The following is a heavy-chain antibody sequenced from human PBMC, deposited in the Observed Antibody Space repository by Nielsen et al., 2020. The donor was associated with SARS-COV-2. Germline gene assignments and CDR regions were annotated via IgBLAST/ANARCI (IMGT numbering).Heavy chain of an antibody. CDR2: ISWNSGSI. Sequence: SLKISCAASGFTFDDYAMHWVRQAPEKGLEWVSGISWNSGSIGYADSVKGRFTISRDNAKNSLYLQMNSLRAEDTALYYCAKDTPGMDVWGQGTTVTVSS. CDR3: AKDTPGMDV. V-gene: IGHV3-9*01. J-gene: IGHJ6*02. CDR1: GFTFDDYA.